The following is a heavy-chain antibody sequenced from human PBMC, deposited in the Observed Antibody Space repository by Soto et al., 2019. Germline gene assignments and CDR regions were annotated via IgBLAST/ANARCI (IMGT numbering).Heavy chain of an antibody. CDR3: ARASTVTTGAKFDY. J-gene: IGHJ4*02. Sequence: QVQLQESGPGLVKPSQTLSLTCTVSGGSISSGDYYWSWIRQPPGGGLEWIGYISYSGNTYYNPSLESRVTISVDTSKNQFSLRLSSVTAADTAVYYCARASTVTTGAKFDYWGQGTLVTVSS. CDR1: GGSISSGDYY. CDR2: ISYSGNT. V-gene: IGHV4-30-4*01. D-gene: IGHD4-17*01.